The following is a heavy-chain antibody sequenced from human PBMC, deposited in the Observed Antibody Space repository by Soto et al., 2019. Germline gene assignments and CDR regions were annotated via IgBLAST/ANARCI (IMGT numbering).Heavy chain of an antibody. V-gene: IGHV4-34*01. CDR1: GGSFSGYY. D-gene: IGHD3-3*01. CDR2: INHSGST. CDR3: ARGRFYDFWSGYHTTPQFDY. J-gene: IGHJ4*02. Sequence: ETLSLTCAVYGGSFSGYYWSWIRQPPGKGLEWIVEINHSGSTNYNPSLKSRVTISVDTSKNQFSLKLSSVTAADTAVYYCARGRFYDFWSGYHTTPQFDYWGQGTLVTVSS.